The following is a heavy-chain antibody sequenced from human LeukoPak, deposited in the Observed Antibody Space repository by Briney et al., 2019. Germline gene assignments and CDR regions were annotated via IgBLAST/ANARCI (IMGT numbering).Heavy chain of an antibody. CDR2: IKQDGSDE. CDR3: ARQPVGFWSGYYQYYFDH. V-gene: IGHV3-7*01. J-gene: IGHJ4*02. D-gene: IGHD3-3*01. Sequence: GGSLRLSCAASGFTLSSTWMSWVRQAPGKGLEWVANIKQDGSDEYYLDSVKGRFIISRDNGKNSLYLQMSTLTTEYTAVYYCARQPVGFWSGYYQYYFDHWGQGVLVTVSS. CDR1: GFTLSSTW.